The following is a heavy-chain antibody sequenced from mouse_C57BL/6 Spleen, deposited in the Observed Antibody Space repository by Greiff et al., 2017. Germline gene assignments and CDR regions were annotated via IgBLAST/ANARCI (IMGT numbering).Heavy chain of an antibody. V-gene: IGHV1-15*01. CDR1: GYTFTDYE. D-gene: IGHD2-1*01. CDR3: TRFYGNYGAWFAY. J-gene: IGHJ3*01. Sequence: QVQLQQSGAELVRPGASVTLSCKASGYTFTDYEMHWVKQTPVHGLEWIGAIDPETGGTAYNQKFKGKAILTADKSSSTAYMELRSLTSEDSAVYYCTRFYGNYGAWFAYWGQGTLVTVSA. CDR2: IDPETGGT.